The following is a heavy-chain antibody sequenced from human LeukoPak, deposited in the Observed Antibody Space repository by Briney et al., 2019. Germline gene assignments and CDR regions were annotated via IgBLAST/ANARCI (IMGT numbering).Heavy chain of an antibody. CDR1: GFTFSDYG. V-gene: IGHV3-30*02. J-gene: IGHJ6*02. Sequence: GGSLRLSCAASGFTFSDYGMYWVRQAPGKGLEWVALIWYDGGKKYYTDSVRGRFTISRDNSKNTLYLQMNSLRTEDTAVYYCAKGRVGANGYYYYGMDVWGQGTTVTVSS. CDR3: AKGRVGANGYYYYGMDV. D-gene: IGHD1-26*01. CDR2: IWYDGGKK.